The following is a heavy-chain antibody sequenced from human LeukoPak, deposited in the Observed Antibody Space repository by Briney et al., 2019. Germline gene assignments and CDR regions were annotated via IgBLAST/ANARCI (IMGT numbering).Heavy chain of an antibody. CDR2: IYYSGST. D-gene: IGHD1-26*01. Sequence: TSETLSLTCTVSGGSISSSSYYWGRIRQPPGKGLEWIGSIYYSGSTYYNPSLKSRVTISVDTSKNQFSLKLSSVTAADTAVYYCASLRRDSGSPLRDDYWGQGTLVTVSS. CDR3: ASLRRDSGSPLRDDY. V-gene: IGHV4-39*01. CDR1: GGSISSSSYY. J-gene: IGHJ4*02.